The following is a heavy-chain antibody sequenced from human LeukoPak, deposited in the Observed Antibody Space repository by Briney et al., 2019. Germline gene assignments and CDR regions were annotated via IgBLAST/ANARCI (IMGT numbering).Heavy chain of an antibody. Sequence: SETLSLTCAVYGGSFSGYYWSWIRQPPGKGLEWIGEVNHSGSTNYNPSLKSRVTISVDTSKNQFSLKLSSVTAADTAVYYCASPYSSWGQGTLVTVSS. CDR1: GGSFSGYY. V-gene: IGHV4-34*01. CDR2: VNHSGST. CDR3: ASPYSS. J-gene: IGHJ5*02. D-gene: IGHD5-18*01.